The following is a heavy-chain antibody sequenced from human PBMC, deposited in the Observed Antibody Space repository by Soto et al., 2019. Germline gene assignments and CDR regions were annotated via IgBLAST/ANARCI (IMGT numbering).Heavy chain of an antibody. V-gene: IGHV1-18*04. D-gene: IGHD3-10*01. CDR1: GYTFTSYG. CDR2: ISGYNGNT. CDR3: ARAGKYYYGSGSPYYYGMDV. Sequence: QVQLVQSGAEVKKPGASATVSCKASGYTFTSYGVSWVRQAPGQGLEWVGWISGYNGNTNYAQKLQGRVTMTTDTTTSTAYMELRSLRSDDTAVYYCARAGKYYYGSGSPYYYGMDVLGQGITVTVSS. J-gene: IGHJ6*02.